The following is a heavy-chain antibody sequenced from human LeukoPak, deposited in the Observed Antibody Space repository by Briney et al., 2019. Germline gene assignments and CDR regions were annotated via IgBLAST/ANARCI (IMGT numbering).Heavy chain of an antibody. V-gene: IGHV4-30-2*01. Sequence: SQTLSLTCTVSGGSISSGGYYWSWIRQPPGKGLEWIGYIYYSGSTYHNPSLKSRVTISVDRSKNQFSLKLSSVTAADTAVYYCAVIPPAVDDYWGQGTLVTVSS. J-gene: IGHJ4*02. CDR3: AVIPPAVDDY. CDR1: GGSISSGGYY. D-gene: IGHD2-2*01. CDR2: IYYSGST.